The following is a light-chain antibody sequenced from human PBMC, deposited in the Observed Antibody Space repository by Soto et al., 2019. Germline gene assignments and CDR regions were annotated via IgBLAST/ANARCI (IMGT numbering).Light chain of an antibody. CDR1: QSVSSSY. J-gene: IGKJ1*01. Sequence: IVMTQSPAPLSESPGERVTLSCRASQSVSSSYLAWYQQKPGQAPRLLIYGASSRATGIPDRFSGSGSGTDFTLTISSLEPEDFAVYYCQQYGSSPQTFGQGTKVDIK. CDR3: QQYGSSPQT. CDR2: GAS. V-gene: IGKV3-20*01.